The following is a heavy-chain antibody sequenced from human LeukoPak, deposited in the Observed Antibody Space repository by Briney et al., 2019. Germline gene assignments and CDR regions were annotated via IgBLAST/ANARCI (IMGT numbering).Heavy chain of an antibody. CDR1: GGSISSGGYY. Sequence: PSQTLSLTCTVSGGSISSGGYYWSWIRQHPGKGLEWIGYIYYSGSTYYNPSLKSRVTISVDTSKNQFSLKLSSVTAADTAVYYCARAIFPAAIPGYFDYWGEGTLVTVSS. J-gene: IGHJ4*02. CDR3: ARAIFPAAIPGYFDY. D-gene: IGHD2-2*02. V-gene: IGHV4-31*03. CDR2: IYYSGST.